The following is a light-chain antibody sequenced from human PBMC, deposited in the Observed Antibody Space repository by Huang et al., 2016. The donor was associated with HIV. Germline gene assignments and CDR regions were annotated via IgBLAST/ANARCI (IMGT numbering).Light chain of an antibody. Sequence: DPVTITCRAGQGISSYLAWYQQKPGKAPKLLIYAASTLQSGVPSRFNGSGSGTDFTLTISCLQSEDFATYYCQQYYSYPPNYTFGQGTKLEIK. CDR1: QGISSY. CDR2: AAS. V-gene: IGKV1-8*01. CDR3: QQYYSYPPNYT. J-gene: IGKJ2*01.